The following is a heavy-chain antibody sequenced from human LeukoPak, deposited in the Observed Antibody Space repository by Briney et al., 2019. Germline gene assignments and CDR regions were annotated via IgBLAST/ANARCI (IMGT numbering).Heavy chain of an antibody. CDR2: IYPGDSDT. J-gene: IGHJ4*02. CDR1: GYSFTTYW. Sequence: GESLKISCKGFGYSFTTYWIGWVRQMPGKGLEWMGIIYPGDSDTRYSPSFQGQVTISADKSISTAYLQWSSLKASDTAMYYCARLGGYCSSTSCYVDYWGQGTLVTVSS. V-gene: IGHV5-51*01. D-gene: IGHD2-2*01. CDR3: ARLGGYCSSTSCYVDY.